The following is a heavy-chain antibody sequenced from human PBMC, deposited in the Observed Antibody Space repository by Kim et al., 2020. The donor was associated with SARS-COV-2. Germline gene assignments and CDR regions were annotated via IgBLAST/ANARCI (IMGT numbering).Heavy chain of an antibody. CDR3: ARRRSGGMDV. D-gene: IGHD3-10*01. CDR2: SYT. Sequence: SYTNYSPSFQGHVTISADKSISTAYRQWSSLKASDTAMYYCARRRSGGMDVWGQGTTVTVSS. V-gene: IGHV5-10-1*01. J-gene: IGHJ6*02.